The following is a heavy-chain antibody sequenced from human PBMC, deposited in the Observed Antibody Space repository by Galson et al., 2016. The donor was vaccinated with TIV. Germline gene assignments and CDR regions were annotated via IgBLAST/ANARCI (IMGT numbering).Heavy chain of an antibody. CDR3: ARGEGGTATRFDF. V-gene: IGHV4-38-2*01. J-gene: IGHJ4*02. CDR2: IFHSGST. D-gene: IGHD2-21*02. Sequence: ETLSLTCAVSGYSISSGFYWGWIRQSPGKGLEWVGMIFHSGSTYYNPSLENRLTMSVDTSKNQFSLKLTSVSAADTAVYYCARGEGGTATRFDFWGQGTLVTVSS. CDR1: GYSISSGFY.